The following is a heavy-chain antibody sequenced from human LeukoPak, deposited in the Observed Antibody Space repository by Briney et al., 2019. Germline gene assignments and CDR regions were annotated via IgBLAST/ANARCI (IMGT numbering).Heavy chain of an antibody. V-gene: IGHV3-74*01. CDR1: GXTFSRYW. Sequence: GGSLRLSCAASGXTFSRYWMHWVRQAPGKGLLWVSRINSDGSSTYYADSVKGRFTTSRDNAKNALHLQMNSLTAEDTAVYYCVLDLFSSFAFDIWGQGTMVTVSS. CDR2: INSDGSST. D-gene: IGHD3/OR15-3a*01. J-gene: IGHJ3*02. CDR3: VLDLFSSFAFDI.